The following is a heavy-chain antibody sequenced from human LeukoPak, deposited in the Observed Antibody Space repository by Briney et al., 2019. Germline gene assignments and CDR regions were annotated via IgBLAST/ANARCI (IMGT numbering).Heavy chain of an antibody. D-gene: IGHD6-13*01. CDR2: VNWNGGST. CDR1: GFTFDDYG. V-gene: IGHV3-20*04. Sequence: GGSLRLSCAASGFTFDDYGMSWVRQAPGKGLEWISGVNWNGGSTGYADSVKGRFTISRDNAKNSLYLQMNSLRAEDTALYYCAKGQQLVWSNWFDPWGQGTLVTVSS. CDR3: AKGQQLVWSNWFDP. J-gene: IGHJ5*02.